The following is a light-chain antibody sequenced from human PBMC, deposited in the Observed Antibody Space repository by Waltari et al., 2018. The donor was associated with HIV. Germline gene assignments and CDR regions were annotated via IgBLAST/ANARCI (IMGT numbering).Light chain of an antibody. Sequence: DIVLTQSPDSLAVYLGERATICCNSSHSVLSSANTENNLAWYQPQPGHPTKVLIYWDSTREAGVPDRISGSGSGTEFTPTITSLQAEDVAVYYCQQYFSTPPVTFGGGTKVEIK. CDR2: WDS. CDR1: HSVLSSANTENN. V-gene: IGKV4-1*01. CDR3: QQYFSTPPVT. J-gene: IGKJ4*01.